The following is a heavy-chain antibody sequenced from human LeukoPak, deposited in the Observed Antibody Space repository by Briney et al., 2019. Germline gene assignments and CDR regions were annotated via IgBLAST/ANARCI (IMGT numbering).Heavy chain of an antibody. CDR2: INPNSGGT. CDR1: GYTFTGYY. D-gene: IGHD1-7*01. CDR3: QITPITGTTTVFDY. V-gene: IGHV1-2*02. Sequence: ASVKVSCKASGYTFTGYYMDWVRQAPGQGLEWMGWINPNSGGTNYAQKFQGRVTMTRDTSISAAYMELSRLRSDDTAVYYCQITPITGTTTVFDYWGREPWSPSPQ. J-gene: IGHJ4*02.